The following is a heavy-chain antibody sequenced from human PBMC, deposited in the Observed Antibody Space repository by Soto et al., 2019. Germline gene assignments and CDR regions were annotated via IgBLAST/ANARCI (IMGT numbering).Heavy chain of an antibody. J-gene: IGHJ6*02. Sequence: ASVKVSCKASGYTFTSYGISWVRQAPGQGLEWMGWISAYNGNTNYAQKLRGRVTMTTDTSTSTAYMELRSLRSDDTAVYYCASQPIYCTNGVCSTYYYYYGMDVWGQGTTVTVSS. CDR3: ASQPIYCTNGVCSTYYYYYGMDV. CDR2: ISAYNGNT. CDR1: GYTFTSYG. D-gene: IGHD2-8*01. V-gene: IGHV1-18*04.